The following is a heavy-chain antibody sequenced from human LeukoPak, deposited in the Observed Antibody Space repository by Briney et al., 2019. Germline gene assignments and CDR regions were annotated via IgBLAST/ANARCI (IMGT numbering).Heavy chain of an antibody. V-gene: IGHV3-48*03. CDR3: ARDQGYYDTTGSFDY. D-gene: IGHD3-22*01. Sequence: GGSLRLSCAASGFTFSSYEMNWVRQAPGKGLEWVSCISSSGSTIYYADSVKGRFTISRDNAKNSLYLQMNSLRAEDTAVYYCARDQGYYDTTGSFDYWGQGSLVTVSS. CDR1: GFTFSSYE. CDR2: ISSSGSTI. J-gene: IGHJ4*02.